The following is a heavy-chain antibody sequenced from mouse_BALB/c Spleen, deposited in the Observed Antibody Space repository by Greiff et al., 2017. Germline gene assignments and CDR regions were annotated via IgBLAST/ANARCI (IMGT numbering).Heavy chain of an antibody. CDR1: GFTFSSFG. V-gene: IGHV5-17*02. J-gene: IGHJ4*01. CDR2: ISSGSSTI. CDR3: ARGDYGAMDY. D-gene: IGHD1-1*02. Sequence: EVMLVESGGGLVQPGGSRKLSCAASGFTFSSFGMHWVRQAPEKGLEWVAYISSGSSTIYYADTVKGRFTISRDNPMNTLFLQMTSLRSEDTAMYYCARGDYGAMDYWGQGTSVTVSS.